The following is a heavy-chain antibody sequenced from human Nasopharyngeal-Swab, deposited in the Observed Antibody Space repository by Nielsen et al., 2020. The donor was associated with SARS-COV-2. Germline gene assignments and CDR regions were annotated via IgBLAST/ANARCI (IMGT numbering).Heavy chain of an antibody. J-gene: IGHJ4*02. CDR2: IWYDRSNK. Sequence: GGSLKLSCAASGFTFSNYGMHWVRQAPGKGLEWVAVIWYDRSNKYYADSVKGRFTISRDNSKNTLYLQMNSLRAEDTAVYYCARDFAFSDSSGYYHFWGQGTLVTVSS. D-gene: IGHD3-22*01. CDR1: GFTFSNYG. V-gene: IGHV3-33*01. CDR3: ARDFAFSDSSGYYHF.